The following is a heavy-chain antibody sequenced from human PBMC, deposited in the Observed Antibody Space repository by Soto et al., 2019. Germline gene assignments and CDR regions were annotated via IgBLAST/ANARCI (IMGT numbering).Heavy chain of an antibody. J-gene: IGHJ4*02. Sequence: QVQLVESGGGVVQPGRSLRLSCAASGVTLSNFGMHWVRQAPGKGLEWVAVISRDGSTMFYADSVKGRFTISRDSSRNTLYLQMNSLSAEDTAVYHCVGEVASGYWGQGPLVTVSS. CDR3: VGEVASGY. CDR2: ISRDGSTM. V-gene: IGHV3-30*03. D-gene: IGHD2-21*01. CDR1: GVTLSNFG.